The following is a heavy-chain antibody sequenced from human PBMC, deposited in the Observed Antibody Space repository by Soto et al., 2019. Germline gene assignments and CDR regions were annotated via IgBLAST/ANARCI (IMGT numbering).Heavy chain of an antibody. Sequence: QVQLQQSGPGLVKPSETLSLTCTVSGGSVNSDRYYWTWIRQPPGKGLEWIGYIYYSGSTNYNPSLKSRVTISVDTSKNQFSLKLSSVTAADTAVYYCASTPVATDAFDIWGQGTMVTVSS. J-gene: IGHJ3*02. CDR3: ASTPVATDAFDI. CDR1: GGSVNSDRYY. V-gene: IGHV4-61*01. D-gene: IGHD2-15*01. CDR2: IYYSGST.